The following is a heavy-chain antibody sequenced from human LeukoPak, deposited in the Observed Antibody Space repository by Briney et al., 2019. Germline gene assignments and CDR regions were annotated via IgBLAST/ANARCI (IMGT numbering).Heavy chain of an antibody. V-gene: IGHV3-23*01. CDR2: ISGSGGST. Sequence: GGSLRLSCAASGFTFSSYAMSWVRQAPGKGLEWVSAISGSGGSTYYPDSVKGRFTISRDNSKNTLYLQMNSLRAEDTAVYYCAKASVVVSGPAYWGQGTLVTVSS. CDR1: GFTFSSYA. D-gene: IGHD2-15*01. J-gene: IGHJ4*02. CDR3: AKASVVVSGPAY.